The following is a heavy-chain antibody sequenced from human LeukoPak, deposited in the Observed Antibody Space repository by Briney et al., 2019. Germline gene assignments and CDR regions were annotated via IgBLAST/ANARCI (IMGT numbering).Heavy chain of an antibody. CDR2: MNHSGSA. J-gene: IGHJ4*02. Sequence: ASETLSLTCAVYGGSFSGYYWTWIRQPPGKGLEWIGEMNHSGSANYNPSLKSRVTISVDTSKNQCSLRLSSVTAADTAIYYCARGRGYDPVVFYFDSWGQGTAVIVSS. CDR3: ARGRGYDPVVFYFDS. V-gene: IGHV4-34*01. D-gene: IGHD2-15*01. CDR1: GGSFSGYY.